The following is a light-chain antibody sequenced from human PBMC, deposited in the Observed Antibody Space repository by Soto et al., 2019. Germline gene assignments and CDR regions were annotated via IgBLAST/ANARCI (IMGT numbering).Light chain of an antibody. Sequence: DIQMTQSPSSLSASVGDRVTITCQASQDISNYLNWYQQKPGKAPKVLIYYASNLETGVPSRFSASGSGTDFTLTISSLQPEDFATYYCQQYHNLPMYTFGQGTKLEI. CDR1: QDISNY. V-gene: IGKV1-33*01. CDR3: QQYHNLPMYT. CDR2: YAS. J-gene: IGKJ2*01.